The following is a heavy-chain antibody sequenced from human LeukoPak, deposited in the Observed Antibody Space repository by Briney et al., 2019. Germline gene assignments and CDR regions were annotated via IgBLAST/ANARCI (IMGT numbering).Heavy chain of an antibody. CDR1: GGSISSYY. V-gene: IGHV4-59*01. CDR3: ARDRHHSSSWYEDWFDP. D-gene: IGHD6-13*01. CDR2: IYYSGST. J-gene: IGHJ5*02. Sequence: NPSETLSLTCTVSGGSISSYYWSWIRQPPGKGLEWIGYIYYSGSTNYNPSLKSRVTISVDTSKNQFSLKLSSVTAADTAVYYCARDRHHSSSWYEDWFDPWGQGTLVTVSS.